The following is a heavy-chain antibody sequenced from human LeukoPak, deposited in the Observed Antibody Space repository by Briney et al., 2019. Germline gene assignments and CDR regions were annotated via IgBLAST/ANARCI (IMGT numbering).Heavy chain of an antibody. CDR1: GFTFSSYA. CDR2: ISGSGGST. CDR3: AKDLHSSGYRGPWDY. Sequence: GGSLRLSCAASGFTFSSYAMSWVRQAPGKGLEWVSAISGSGGSTYYADSVKGRFTISRDNSKNTLYLQMNSLRAEDTALYYCAKDLHSSGYRGPWDYWGPGTLVTVSA. V-gene: IGHV3-23*01. J-gene: IGHJ4*02. D-gene: IGHD3-22*01.